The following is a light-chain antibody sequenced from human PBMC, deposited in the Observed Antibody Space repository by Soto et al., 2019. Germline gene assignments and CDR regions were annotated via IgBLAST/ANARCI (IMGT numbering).Light chain of an antibody. V-gene: IGKV1-17*03. CDR2: AAS. J-gene: IGKJ4*01. CDR3: LQHNSYPLT. Sequence: DIRMTQSPSAMSASVGDRVTITCRASQGISNYLVWFQQKPGKGPKHLISAASTLQSGVPSRFSGSGSGTEFTLTISSLQPEDFATYYCLQHNSYPLTFGGGTKVEIK. CDR1: QGISNY.